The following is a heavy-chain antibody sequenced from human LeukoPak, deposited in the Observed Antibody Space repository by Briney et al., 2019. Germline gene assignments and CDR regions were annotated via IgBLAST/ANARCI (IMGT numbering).Heavy chain of an antibody. CDR2: ISGSGGGT. CDR1: GFTFSSYA. D-gene: IGHD1-26*01. Sequence: QTGGSLRLSCAASGFTFSSYAMSWVRQAPEKGLESVSTISGSGGGTYYADSVKGRFTISRDDSKNTLYLQMNSLRAEDTAVYYCVKDLGRYRNNCFDYWGQGTLVTVSS. J-gene: IGHJ4*02. CDR3: VKDLGRYRNNCFDY. V-gene: IGHV3-23*01.